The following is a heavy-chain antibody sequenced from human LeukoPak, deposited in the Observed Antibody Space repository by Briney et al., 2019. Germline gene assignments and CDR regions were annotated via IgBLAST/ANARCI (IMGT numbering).Heavy chain of an antibody. CDR1: GGSISNFY. J-gene: IGHJ4*02. Sequence: KSSETLSLTCTVSGGSISNFYRGWIRQPPGKGLEWIGWSYERGSTSYNPSLKRRVAISVDTSKNQFSLKLSSVTAADTAVYYCTRDRELGYWGQGTLVTVSS. CDR3: TRDRELGY. D-gene: IGHD1-1*01. V-gene: IGHV4-59*01. CDR2: SYERGST.